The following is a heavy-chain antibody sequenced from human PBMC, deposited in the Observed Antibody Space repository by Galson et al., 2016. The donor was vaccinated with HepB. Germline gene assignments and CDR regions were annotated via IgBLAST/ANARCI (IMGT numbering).Heavy chain of an antibody. V-gene: IGHV1-69*04. J-gene: IGHJ5*01. CDR2: IIPYLAIA. Sequence: SVKVSCKASGDTFNRYAINWVRQAPGQGLEWMGRIIPYLAIANSTKKLQGRLTITADKSTSTAFMELSGLRAEDPALYYGARGSIVVVPPAIGWFDSWGQGTVVTVSS. D-gene: IGHD2-2*01. CDR3: ARGSIVVVPPAIGWFDS. CDR1: GDTFNRYA.